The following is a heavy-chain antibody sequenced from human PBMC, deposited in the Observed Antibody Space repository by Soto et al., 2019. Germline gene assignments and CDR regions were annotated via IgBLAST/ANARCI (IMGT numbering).Heavy chain of an antibody. CDR2: IYRSGST. CDR1: GDSVGSSAAMY. J-gene: IGHJ6*02. V-gene: IGHV4-61*08. D-gene: IGHD5-12*01. Sequence: SETLSLTCTVSGDSVGSSAAMYWAWVRQPPGKELEFIGKIYRSGSTLLNSALQSRVTLSMEPSKNQFSLNLRSVTVGDTARYFCSRANESGDYHCMFIWGPWITVTVSS. CDR3: SRANESGDYHCMFI.